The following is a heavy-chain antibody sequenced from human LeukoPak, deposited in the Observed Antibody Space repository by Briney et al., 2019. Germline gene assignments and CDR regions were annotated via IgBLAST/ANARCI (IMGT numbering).Heavy chain of an antibody. Sequence: SETLSLTCAVYGGSFSGYYWSWIRQPPGKGLEWIGEINHSGSTNYNPSLKSRVTISVDTSKNQYSLKLSSVTAADTAVYYCARWSVSYDSSGYYVDYWGQGTLVTVSS. CDR3: ARWSVSYDSSGYYVDY. D-gene: IGHD3-22*01. J-gene: IGHJ4*02. V-gene: IGHV4-34*01. CDR1: GGSFSGYY. CDR2: INHSGST.